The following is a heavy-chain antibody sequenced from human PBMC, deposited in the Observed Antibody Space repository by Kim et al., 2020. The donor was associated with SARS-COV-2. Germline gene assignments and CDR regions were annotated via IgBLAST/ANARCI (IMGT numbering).Heavy chain of an antibody. CDR3: ARDRGGGGGLLWFGEPSYYNWFDP. D-gene: IGHD3-10*01. V-gene: IGHV1-18*01. CDR1: GYTFSSYG. Sequence: ASVKVSCKASGYTFSSYGISWVRQAPGQGLEWMGWISAYNGNTNYAQKLQGRVTMTTDTSTSTAYMELRSLRSDDTAVYYCARDRGGGGGLLWFGEPSYYNWFDPWGQGTLVTVSS. J-gene: IGHJ5*02. CDR2: ISAYNGNT.